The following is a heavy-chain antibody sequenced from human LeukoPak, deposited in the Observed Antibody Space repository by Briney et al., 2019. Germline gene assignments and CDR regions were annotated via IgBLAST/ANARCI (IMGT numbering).Heavy chain of an antibody. Sequence: GESLKISCKGSGYIFSTYLIGWVRQEPGKGLEWMGIIYPGDSDTRYSPSFQGHVTISADKSISAAYLQWSSLKASDTAIYYCARSGGSSYGYTFIDYWGQGTLVTVSS. CDR3: ARSGGSSYGYTFIDY. D-gene: IGHD5-18*01. CDR1: GYIFSTYL. V-gene: IGHV5-51*01. CDR2: IYPGDSDT. J-gene: IGHJ4*02.